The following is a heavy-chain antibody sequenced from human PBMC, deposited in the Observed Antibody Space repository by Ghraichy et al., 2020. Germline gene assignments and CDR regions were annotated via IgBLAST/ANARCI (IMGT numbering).Heavy chain of an antibody. CDR2: INPNSGGT. CDR1: GYTFTGYY. V-gene: IGHV1-2*02. J-gene: IGHJ4*02. D-gene: IGHD3-10*01. Sequence: ASVKVSCKASGYTFTGYYIHWVRQAPGQGLEWMGWINPNSGGTNYAQKFQGRVTMTRDTSISTAYMELSRLRSDDTAVYYCANWGGDGSGSYFDYWGRGTLVSVSS. CDR3: ANWGGDGSGSYFDY.